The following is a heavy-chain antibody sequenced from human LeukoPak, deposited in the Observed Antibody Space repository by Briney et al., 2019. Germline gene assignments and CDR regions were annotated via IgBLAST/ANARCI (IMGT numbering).Heavy chain of an antibody. CDR2: IYTSGST. V-gene: IGHV4-4*07. D-gene: IGHD2/OR15-2a*01. Sequence: PSETLSLTCTVSGGSISSYYWSWIRQPAGKGLEWIGRIYTSGSTNYNPSLKSRVTISVDTSKNQFSLKLSSVTAADTAVYYCARDRILGSAAYYFDYWGQGTLVTVSS. CDR3: ARDRILGSAAYYFDY. CDR1: GGSISSYY. J-gene: IGHJ4*02.